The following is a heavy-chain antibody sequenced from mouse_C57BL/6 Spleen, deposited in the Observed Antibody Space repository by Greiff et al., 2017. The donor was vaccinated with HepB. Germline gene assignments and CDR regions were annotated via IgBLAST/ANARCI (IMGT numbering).Heavy chain of an antibody. V-gene: IGHV1-18*01. CDR1: GYTFTDYN. CDR2: INPNNGCT. CDR3: ASRGYSNYGFCFAY. Sequence: VQLQQSGPELVKPGASVKIPCKASGYTFTDYNMDWVKQSHGKSLEWIGDINPNNGCTIYNQKFKGKATLTVDKSSSTAYMELRSLTSEDTAVYYCASRGYSNYGFCFAYWGQGTLVTVSA. J-gene: IGHJ3*01. D-gene: IGHD2-5*01.